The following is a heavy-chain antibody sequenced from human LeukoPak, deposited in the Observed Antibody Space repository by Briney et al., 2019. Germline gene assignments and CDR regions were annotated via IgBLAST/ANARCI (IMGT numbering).Heavy chain of an antibody. D-gene: IGHD4-17*01. CDR3: TRHRYGDYFDY. V-gene: IGHV4-61*05. CDR1: VGSISSSSYY. Sequence: SSETLSLTCTVSVGSISSSSYYWGWIRQPPGKWLEWLGYIYYSGSTNYNPSLKSRVTISVDTSKNQFSLKLSAVTAADTAVYYCTRHRYGDYFDYWGQGTLVTVSS. J-gene: IGHJ4*02. CDR2: IYYSGST.